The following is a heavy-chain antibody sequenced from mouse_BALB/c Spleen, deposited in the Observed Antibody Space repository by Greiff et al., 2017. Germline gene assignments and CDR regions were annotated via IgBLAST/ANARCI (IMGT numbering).Heavy chain of an antibody. Sequence: VKLVESGAELARPGASVKLSCKASGYTFTSYWMQWVKQRPGQGLEWIGAIYPGDGDTRYTQKFKGKATLTADKSSSTAYMQLSSLASEDSAVYYCARQGYYRYLMDYWGQGTSVTVSS. V-gene: IGHV1-87*01. J-gene: IGHJ4*01. D-gene: IGHD2-14*01. CDR1: GYTFTSYW. CDR2: IYPGDGDT. CDR3: ARQGYYRYLMDY.